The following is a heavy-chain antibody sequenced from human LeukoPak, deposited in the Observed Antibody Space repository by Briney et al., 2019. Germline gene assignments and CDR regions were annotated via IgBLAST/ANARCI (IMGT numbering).Heavy chain of an antibody. Sequence: SETLSLTCAVYGGSFSGYYWSWIRQPPGKGLEWIGEINHSGSTNYNPSLKSRVTISVDTSKNQFSLKLSSVTAADTAVYYCARGDRQYYDFWSGYHLFDIWGRGTKVTVSS. CDR2: INHSGST. CDR3: ARGDRQYYDFWSGYHLFDI. D-gene: IGHD3-3*01. V-gene: IGHV4-34*01. CDR1: GGSFSGYY. J-gene: IGHJ3*02.